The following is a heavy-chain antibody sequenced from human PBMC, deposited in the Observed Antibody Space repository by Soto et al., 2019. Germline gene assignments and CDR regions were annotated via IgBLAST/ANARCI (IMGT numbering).Heavy chain of an antibody. CDR1: GGSFSGYY. Sequence: SETLSLTCAVYGGSFSGYYWSWIRQPPGKGLEWIGEINHSGSTNYNPSLKSRVTISVDTSKNQFSLKLSSVTAADTAVYYCARGRYYYGSGSYYNWLDPWGQGTLVTVSS. CDR3: ARGRYYYGSGSYYNWLDP. V-gene: IGHV4-34*01. J-gene: IGHJ5*02. CDR2: INHSGST. D-gene: IGHD3-10*01.